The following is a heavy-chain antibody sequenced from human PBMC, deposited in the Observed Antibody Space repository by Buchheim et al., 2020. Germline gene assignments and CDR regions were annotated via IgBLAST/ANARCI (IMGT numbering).Heavy chain of an antibody. J-gene: IGHJ5*02. Sequence: EVQLVQSGAEVKKPGESLRISCKGSGYTFTAYSISWVRQMPGKGLEWMGRIDPSDSYTYYSPYFQGPVTMSADTSISAPHPQWSSLQASDSAIYYCARHAFTPLDPWGQGTL. D-gene: IGHD3-16*01. CDR1: GYTFTAYS. CDR3: ARHAFTPLDP. V-gene: IGHV5-10-1*01. CDR2: IDPSDSYT.